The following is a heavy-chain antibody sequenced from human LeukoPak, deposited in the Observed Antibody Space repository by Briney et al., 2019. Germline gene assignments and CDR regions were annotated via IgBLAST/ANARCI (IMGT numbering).Heavy chain of an antibody. V-gene: IGHV4-38-2*02. CDR3: ARGSSSWYIY. D-gene: IGHD6-13*01. CDR2: IYTSGST. CDR1: DYSISSGYGYY. J-gene: IGHJ4*02. Sequence: SETLSLTCTVSDYSISSGYGYYWGWIRQPPGKGLEWIGRIYTSGSTNYNPSLKSRVTMSVDTSKNQFSLKLSSVTAADTAVYYCARGSSSWYIYWGQGTLVTVSS.